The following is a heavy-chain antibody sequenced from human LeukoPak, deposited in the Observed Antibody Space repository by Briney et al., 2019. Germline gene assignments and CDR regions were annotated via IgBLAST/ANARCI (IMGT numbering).Heavy chain of an antibody. CDR3: ASAKAYYYDSSGYYPFHY. CDR2: INAGNGNT. Sequence: ASVKVSCKASGYTFTSYAMHWVRQAPGQRLEWMGWINAGNGNTKYSQKFQGRVTITRDTSASTAYMELSSLRSEDTAVYYCASAKAYYYDSSGYYPFHYWGQGTPVTVSS. J-gene: IGHJ4*02. CDR1: GYTFTSYA. D-gene: IGHD3-22*01. V-gene: IGHV1-3*01.